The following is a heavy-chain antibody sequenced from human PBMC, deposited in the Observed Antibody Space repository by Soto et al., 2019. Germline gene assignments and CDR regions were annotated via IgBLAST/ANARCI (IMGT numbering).Heavy chain of an antibody. CDR1: GYTFTSYY. CDR2: INPSGGST. V-gene: IGHV1-46*01. Sequence: QVQLVQSGAEVKKPGASVKVSCKASGYTFTSYYMHWVRQAPGQGLEWMGIINPSGGSTTYAQKFQGRVNMTRDTSTGTVYMKLSSLRSEATAVYYCARVGGYSYGGVDYWGQGTLVTVSS. CDR3: ARVGGYSYGGVDY. J-gene: IGHJ4*02. D-gene: IGHD5-18*01.